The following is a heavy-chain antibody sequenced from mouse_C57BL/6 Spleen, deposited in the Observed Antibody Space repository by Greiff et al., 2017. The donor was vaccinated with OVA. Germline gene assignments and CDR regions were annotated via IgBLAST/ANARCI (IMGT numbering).Heavy chain of an antibody. CDR3: ARDDWFAY. CDR1: GFPFSSYA. J-gene: IGHJ3*01. V-gene: IGHV5-4*01. Sequence: EVKLMESGGGLVKPGGSLKLSWAASGFPFSSYALPGVRQPPEKGLGWVATISDGGSYTYYPANVKGRFTISRDNAKNNLYLQMSHLKSEDTAMYYCARDDWFAYWGQGTLVTVSA. CDR2: ISDGGSYT.